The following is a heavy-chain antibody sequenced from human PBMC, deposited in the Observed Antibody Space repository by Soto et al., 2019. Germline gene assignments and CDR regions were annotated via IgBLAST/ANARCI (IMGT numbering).Heavy chain of an antibody. V-gene: IGHV1-46*01. Sequence: QVQLVQSGAEVKKPGASVKVSCKASGYTFTSYYMHWVRQAPGQGLEWMGILNPSGGSTSYEQKYQGRATMTRDTSTSTVYMELSRLRSEDTAVYYCARDRGGAVAGASFDYWGQGTLVTVSS. CDR2: LNPSGGST. D-gene: IGHD6-19*01. CDR3: ARDRGGAVAGASFDY. J-gene: IGHJ4*02. CDR1: GYTFTSYY.